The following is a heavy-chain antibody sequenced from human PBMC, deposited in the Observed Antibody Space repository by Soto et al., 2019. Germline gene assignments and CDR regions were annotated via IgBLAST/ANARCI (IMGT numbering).Heavy chain of an antibody. CDR1: GGSFSGYY. D-gene: IGHD4-17*01. J-gene: IGHJ4*02. CDR2: INNSGST. Sequence: SETLCLTCAVYGGSFSGYYWSWIRQPPGKGLEWIGKINNSGSTNYNPSLKSRVTISVDTSKNQFSLKLSSVTAADTAVYYCARVRDYGDSFDYWGQGTLVTVSS. V-gene: IGHV4-34*01. CDR3: ARVRDYGDSFDY.